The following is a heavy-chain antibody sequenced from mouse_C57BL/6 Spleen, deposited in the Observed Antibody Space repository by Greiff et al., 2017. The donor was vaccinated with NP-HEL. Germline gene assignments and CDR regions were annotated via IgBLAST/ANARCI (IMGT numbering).Heavy chain of an antibody. D-gene: IGHD1-1*01. CDR3: ARRGSSSSHFDY. CDR2: IYPGSGNT. J-gene: IGHJ2*01. V-gene: IGHV1-76*01. CDR1: GYTFTDYY. Sequence: VQLQQSGAELVRPGASVKLSCKASGYTFTDYYINWVKQRPGQGLEWIARIYPGSGNTYYNEKFKGKATLTAEKSSSTAYMQLSSLTSEDSAVYFCARRGSSSSHFDYWGQGTTLTVSS.